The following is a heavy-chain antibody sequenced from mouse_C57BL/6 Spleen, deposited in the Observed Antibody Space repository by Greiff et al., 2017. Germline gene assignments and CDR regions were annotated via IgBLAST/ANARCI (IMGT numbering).Heavy chain of an antibody. CDR2: IDPETGGT. J-gene: IGHJ3*01. CDR3: TRGDGSRVSPFPY. D-gene: IGHD1-1*01. V-gene: IGHV1-15*01. CDR1: GYTFTDYE. Sequence: QVQLQQSGAELVRPGASVTLSCKASGYTFTDYEMHWVKQTPVHGLEWIGAIDPETGGTAYNQKFKGKAILTADKSSSTAYMELRRLTSEDSAVYYCTRGDGSRVSPFPYWGQGTLVTVSA.